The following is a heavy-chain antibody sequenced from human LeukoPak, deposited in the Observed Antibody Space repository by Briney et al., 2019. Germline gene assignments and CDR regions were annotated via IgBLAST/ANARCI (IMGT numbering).Heavy chain of an antibody. V-gene: IGHV1-2*02. Sequence: ASVNVSCKASGYTFTGYYMHWVRQAPGQGLEWMGWINPNSGGTNYAQKFHGRVTKTRDTSISTAYMELRRLRSDDTAVYYCARGGVVPVGYYYYGMDVWGQGTTVTVSS. D-gene: IGHD2-2*01. CDR3: ARGGVVPVGYYYYGMDV. J-gene: IGHJ6*02. CDR1: GYTFTGYY. CDR2: INPNSGGT.